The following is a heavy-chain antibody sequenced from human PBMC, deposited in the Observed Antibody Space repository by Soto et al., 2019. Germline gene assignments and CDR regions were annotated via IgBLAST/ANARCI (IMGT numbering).Heavy chain of an antibody. CDR3: AKDGGPDYCNSPGCSAKHFDY. CDR1: GFTFSSNW. Sequence: PGGSLRLSCVGSGFTFSSNWMTWVRQAPGKGLEWVSVISGSGGSTHYADSVKGRSTIARDNSKNTLYLQVNSLRHEDTAVYYCAKDGGPDYCNSPGCSAKHFDYWGQGTLVTVSS. J-gene: IGHJ4*02. CDR2: ISGSGGST. D-gene: IGHD2-2*01. V-gene: IGHV3-23*01.